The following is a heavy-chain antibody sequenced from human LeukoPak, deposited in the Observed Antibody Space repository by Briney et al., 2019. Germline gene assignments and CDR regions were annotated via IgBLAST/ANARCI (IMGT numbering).Heavy chain of an antibody. J-gene: IGHJ4*02. CDR2: INTDGTVT. Sequence: GGSLRLSCAASGFTFSQYWMLWVRQAPGKGLESVSRINTDGTVTTYADSVKGRFTVSRDNADNTMFLQMNSVRDEDTAVYYCATKQWLAPPPDSWGQGTPVTVSS. V-gene: IGHV3-74*01. D-gene: IGHD6-19*01. CDR3: ATKQWLAPPPDS. CDR1: GFTFSQYW.